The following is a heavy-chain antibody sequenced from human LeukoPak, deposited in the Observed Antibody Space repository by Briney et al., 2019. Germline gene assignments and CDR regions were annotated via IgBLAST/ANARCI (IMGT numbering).Heavy chain of an antibody. Sequence: GASVKVSCKASGYTFTSYDINWVRQATGQGLEWMGWKNPNSGNTGYAQKFQGRVTITRNTSISTAYMELSSLRSEDTAVYYCARGRVYGSGSDRSRYFDYWGQGTLVTVSS. J-gene: IGHJ4*02. D-gene: IGHD3-10*01. CDR1: GYTFTSYD. CDR3: ARGRVYGSGSDRSRYFDY. V-gene: IGHV1-8*03. CDR2: KNPNSGNT.